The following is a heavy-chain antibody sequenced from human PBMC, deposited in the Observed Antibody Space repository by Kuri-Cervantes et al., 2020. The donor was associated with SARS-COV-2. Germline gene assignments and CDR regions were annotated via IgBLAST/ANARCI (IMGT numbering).Heavy chain of an antibody. D-gene: IGHD1-7*01. CDR2: INSDGSST. CDR3: ARDNWNYGDAFDI. J-gene: IGHJ3*02. Sequence: GESLKISCAASGFIFNDYCMGWIRQAPGKGLVWVSRINSDGSSTSYADSVKGRFTISRDNAKNTLYLQMNSLRAEDTAVYYCARDNWNYGDAFDIWGQGTMVTVSS. CDR1: GFIFNDYC. V-gene: IGHV3-74*01.